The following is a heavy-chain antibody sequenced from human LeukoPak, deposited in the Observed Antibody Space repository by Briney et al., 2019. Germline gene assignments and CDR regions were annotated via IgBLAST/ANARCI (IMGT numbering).Heavy chain of an antibody. CDR3: ARVPNVDNPFDY. CDR2: IWYDGSNK. Sequence: GGSLRLSCAASGFTFSSYGMHWVRQAPGKGLEWVAVIWYDGSNKYYADSVKGRFTISRDNAKNTLYLQMNSLRAEDTAVYYCARVPNVDNPFDYWGQGTLVTVSS. CDR1: GFTFSSYG. D-gene: IGHD5-12*01. V-gene: IGHV3-33*01. J-gene: IGHJ4*02.